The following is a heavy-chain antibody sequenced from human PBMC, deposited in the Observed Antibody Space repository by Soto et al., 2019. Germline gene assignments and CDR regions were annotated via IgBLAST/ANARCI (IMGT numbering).Heavy chain of an antibody. CDR1: GGTVASSHW. J-gene: IGHJ5*02. CDR2: VYHTGDT. Sequence: PSETLSLTCGVSGGTVASSHWWGWVRQSPGRGLEWIGNVYHTGDTNFNPSLQSRVTLSVDKSNNQFSLRLTSVTAADTAVYFCAREIVTAGGNNYFDPWGPGTLVTVSS. CDR3: AREIVTAGGNNYFDP. V-gene: IGHV4-4*02. D-gene: IGHD2-21*02.